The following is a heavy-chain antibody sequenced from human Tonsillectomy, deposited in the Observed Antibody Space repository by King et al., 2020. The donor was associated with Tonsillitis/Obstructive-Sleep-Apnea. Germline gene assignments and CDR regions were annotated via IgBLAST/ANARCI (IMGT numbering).Heavy chain of an antibody. CDR2: ISTYNGNT. CDR3: ARNRFMTTVVTFDY. J-gene: IGHJ4*02. Sequence: VQLVESGVEVKKPGASVKVSCKASGYTFTSYGISWVRQAPGQGLEWMGWISTYNGNTNYAQKLQGRVTMTTDTSTSTAYMELRSLRSDDTAVYYCARNRFMTTVVTFDYGGQGTLVTVSS. D-gene: IGHD4-23*01. CDR1: GYTFTSYG. V-gene: IGHV1-18*01.